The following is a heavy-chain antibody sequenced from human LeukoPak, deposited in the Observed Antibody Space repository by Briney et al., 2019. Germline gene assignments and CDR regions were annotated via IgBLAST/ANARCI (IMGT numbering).Heavy chain of an antibody. CDR3: ASHHYGSGSYYPNWFDP. V-gene: IGHV4-59*12. CDR1: GGSISSYY. CDR2: IYYSGST. D-gene: IGHD3-10*01. Sequence: PSETLSLTCTVSGGSISSYYWSWIRQPPGKGLEWIGYIYYSGSTNYNPSLKNRVTISVDMSNNQFSLNLRSVTAADTAVYYCASHHYGSGSYYPNWFDPWGQGTLVTVSS. J-gene: IGHJ5*02.